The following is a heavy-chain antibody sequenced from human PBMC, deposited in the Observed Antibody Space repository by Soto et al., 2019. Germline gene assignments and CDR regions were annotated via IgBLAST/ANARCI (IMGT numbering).Heavy chain of an antibody. CDR1: GYTFTSYG. CDR2: ISAYNGNT. CDR3: ARDEAGTLGGTLGY. J-gene: IGHJ4*02. V-gene: IGHV1-18*01. Sequence: QVQLVQSGAEVKKPGASVKVSCKASGYTFTSYGISWGRQAPGQGLEWMGWISAYNGNTNYAQKLQGRVTSTTDTSTSTAYMELRSLRSDDSAVYYCARDEAGTLGGTLGYWGQGTLVPVSS. D-gene: IGHD6-19*01.